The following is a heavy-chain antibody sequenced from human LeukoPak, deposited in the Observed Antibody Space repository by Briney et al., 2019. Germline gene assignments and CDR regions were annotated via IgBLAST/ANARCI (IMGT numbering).Heavy chain of an antibody. J-gene: IGHJ5*02. V-gene: IGHV4-59*01. Sequence: SETLSLTCAVYGGSFSGYYWSWIRQPPGKGLEWIGYIYYSGSTNYNPSLKSRVTISVDTSKNQFSLKLSSVTAADTAVYYCARGWRTAGGLIDPWGQGTLVTVSS. CDR1: GGSFSGYY. D-gene: IGHD3-16*01. CDR2: IYYSGST. CDR3: ARGWRTAGGLIDP.